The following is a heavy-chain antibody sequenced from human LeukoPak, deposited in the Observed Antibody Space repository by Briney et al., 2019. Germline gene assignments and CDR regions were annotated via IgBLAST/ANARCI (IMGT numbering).Heavy chain of an antibody. D-gene: IGHD2-2*01. J-gene: IGHJ3*02. Sequence: ASVKVSCKVSGYTLTELSMHWVRQAPGKGLEWMGGFDPEDGETIYAQKFQGRVTMTEDTSTDTAYMELSSRRSEDTAVYYCARAPAVYCSSTSCYDGYAFDIWGQGTMVTVSS. V-gene: IGHV1-24*01. CDR2: FDPEDGET. CDR1: GYTLTELS. CDR3: ARAPAVYCSSTSCYDGYAFDI.